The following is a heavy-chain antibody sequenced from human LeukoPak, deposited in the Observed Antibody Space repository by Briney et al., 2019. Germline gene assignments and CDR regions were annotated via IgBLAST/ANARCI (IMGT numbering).Heavy chain of an antibody. CDR3: ARGRPHGNDY. J-gene: IGHJ4*02. Sequence: GGSLRLSCTASVFTFSNYWMNWVRQAPGKGLVWVSRIASDGSSTTYADSVKGRFSISRDNAKNTLYLQMNSLRVEDTAVYYCARGRPHGNDYWGQGTLVTVSS. CDR1: VFTFSNYW. D-gene: IGHD4-23*01. CDR2: IASDGSST. V-gene: IGHV3-74*01.